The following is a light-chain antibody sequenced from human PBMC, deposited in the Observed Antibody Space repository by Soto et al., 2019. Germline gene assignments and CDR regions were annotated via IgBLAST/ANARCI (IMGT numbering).Light chain of an antibody. Sequence: QSVLTQPPSASGTPGQRVTISCSGSSSNIGSNYVYWYQQLPGTAPKLLIYRNNQRPSGVPDRFSGSKSGTSASLAISGLRSEDKADYYCAAWDDSLRSEVFGGGTKLTVL. CDR1: SSNIGSNY. V-gene: IGLV1-47*01. CDR2: RNN. J-gene: IGLJ3*02. CDR3: AAWDDSLRSEV.